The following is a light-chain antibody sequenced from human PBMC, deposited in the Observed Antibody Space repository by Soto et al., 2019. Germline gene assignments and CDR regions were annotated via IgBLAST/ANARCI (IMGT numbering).Light chain of an antibody. J-gene: IGKJ1*01. Sequence: DIQMTQSPSTLSASVGDRVTITCRASQSVSSWLAWYQQKPGKAPKLLIYDASTLESGVPSRFRGSGCGPGFTLTTPTLQPHHCATYYCPQFHSHSPTFGQGTKVALK. CDR1: QSVSSW. CDR3: PQFHSHSPT. V-gene: IGKV1-5*01. CDR2: DAS.